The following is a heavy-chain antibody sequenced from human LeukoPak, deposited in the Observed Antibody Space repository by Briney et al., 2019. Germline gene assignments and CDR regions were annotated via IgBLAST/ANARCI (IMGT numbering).Heavy chain of an antibody. V-gene: IGHV3-21*01. Sequence: PGGSLKLSCAADGLTLSRYSMNWVWQAPEKRLEWVSSISSSNSYMYYADSVKGRFTISRDNAKNSLYLKMNSLRAEDTAVYYCAREPPNCSSTSCYGYYFDYWGQGTLVTVSS. CDR2: ISSSNSYM. CDR3: AREPPNCSSTSCYGYYFDY. CDR1: GLTLSRYS. D-gene: IGHD2-2*01. J-gene: IGHJ4*02.